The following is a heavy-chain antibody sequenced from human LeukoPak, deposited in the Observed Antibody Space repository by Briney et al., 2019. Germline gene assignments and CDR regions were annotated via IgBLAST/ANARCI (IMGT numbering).Heavy chain of an antibody. D-gene: IGHD2-15*01. Sequence: ASVKVSCKASGYSFSIYGITWARQAPGQGLEYLGWISASDGTTNYAQKVQDRVTMTTDTSTSTAYLELRSLRSEDTAVYYCARDLSCYDWGQGTLVTVSS. CDR1: GYSFSIYG. CDR3: ARDLSCYD. J-gene: IGHJ4*02. CDR2: ISASDGTT. V-gene: IGHV1-18*01.